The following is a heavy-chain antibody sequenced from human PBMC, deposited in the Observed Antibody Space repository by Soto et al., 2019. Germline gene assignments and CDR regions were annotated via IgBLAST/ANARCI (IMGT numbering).Heavy chain of an antibody. D-gene: IGHD2-2*01. CDR3: ARSQGGSTSLDIYYYYYYGMDV. Sequence: QVQLVQSGAEVKKPGSSVKVSCKAPGGTFSSYAISWVRQAPGQGLEWMGGIIPIFGTANYAQKFQGRVTITADESTSTGYMELSSLRYEDTAVYYCARSQGGSTSLDIYYYYYYGMDVWGQGTTVTVSS. CDR2: IIPIFGTA. V-gene: IGHV1-69*01. J-gene: IGHJ6*02. CDR1: GGTFSSYA.